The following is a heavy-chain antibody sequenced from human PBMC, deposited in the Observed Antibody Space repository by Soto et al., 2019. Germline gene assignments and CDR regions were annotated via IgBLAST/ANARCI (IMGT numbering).Heavy chain of an antibody. D-gene: IGHD1-1*01. CDR1: GYTFSDYY. V-gene: IGHV1-2*02. J-gene: IGHJ4*02. CDR3: AREPATAKPEGVDF. CDR2: INPNSGGT. Sequence: SVKVSCKASGYTFSDYYIHCVRQAPGQGLEWMGWINPNSGGTKYAPKFQGGVTMTRDTSITTAYMELSRLRSGDTAVYYCAREPATAKPEGVDFWGQGTLVTVSS.